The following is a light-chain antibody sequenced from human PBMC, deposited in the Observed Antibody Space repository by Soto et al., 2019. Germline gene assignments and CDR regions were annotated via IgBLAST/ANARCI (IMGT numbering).Light chain of an antibody. CDR2: GAS. CDR1: QSVGSN. V-gene: IGKV3-15*01. Sequence: EIVMTQSPAILSVSPGERATLSCRASQSVGSNLAWYRQQPGQAPRLLIHGASTRATGIPARFSGSGSGTDLTLTITSLQSDDFGVYYCHQYNDWPWTFGQGTTVAIK. J-gene: IGKJ1*01. CDR3: HQYNDWPWT.